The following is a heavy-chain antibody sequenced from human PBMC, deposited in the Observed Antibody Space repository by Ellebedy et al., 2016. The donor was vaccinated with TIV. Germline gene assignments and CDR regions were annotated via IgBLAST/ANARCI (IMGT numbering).Heavy chain of an antibody. V-gene: IGHV3-21*01. CDR3: ARDRGLGISATGTYDY. CDR2: ISSSSSYK. CDR1: GFSFSFYT. D-gene: IGHD6-13*01. J-gene: IGHJ4*02. Sequence: PGGSLRLSCATSGFSFSFYTMTWVRQAQGKGLEWVSAISSSSSYKYYADSLKGRFTISRDNAKNSLYLQMNSLRAEDTAVYYCARDRGLGISATGTYDYWGQGTLVTVSS.